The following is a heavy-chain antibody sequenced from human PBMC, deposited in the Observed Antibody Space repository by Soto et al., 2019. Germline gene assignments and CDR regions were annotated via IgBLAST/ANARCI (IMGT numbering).Heavy chain of an antibody. CDR1: GGTFGSYA. CDR2: IIPVSGAA. D-gene: IGHD2-2*01. V-gene: IGHV1-69*06. J-gene: IGHJ4*02. Sequence: QVQLVQSGAEVKKPGSSVKVSCKASGGTFGSYAFSWVRQAPGQGLEWMGGIIPVSGAAHYAQKFQGRVTITADKSTSTAYLELRSLSSQDTDVYYCATSLGCRSTSCTLDYWGQGTRVIVSS. CDR3: ATSLGCRSTSCTLDY.